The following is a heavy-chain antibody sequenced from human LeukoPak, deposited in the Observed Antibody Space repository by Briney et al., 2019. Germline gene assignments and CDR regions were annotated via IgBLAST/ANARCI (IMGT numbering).Heavy chain of an antibody. CDR3: ASEYYYDSSGYYYVSSYFDY. D-gene: IGHD3-22*01. V-gene: IGHV3-21*01. CDR2: ISSSSSYI. CDR1: GFTFSSYS. Sequence: GGSLRLSCAASGFTFSSYSMNWVRQAPGKGLEWVSSISSSSSYIYYADSVKGRFTISRDNAKNSLYLQMNSLRAEDTAVYYCASEYYYDSSGYYYVSSYFDYWGQGTLVTVSS. J-gene: IGHJ4*02.